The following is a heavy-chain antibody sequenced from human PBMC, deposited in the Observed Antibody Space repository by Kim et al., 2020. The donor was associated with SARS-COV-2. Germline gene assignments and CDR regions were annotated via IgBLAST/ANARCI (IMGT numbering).Heavy chain of an antibody. D-gene: IGHD3-16*01. J-gene: IGHJ4*02. CDR1: GGSFSGYY. CDR3: AHRSGGLSFSH. CDR2: ISNSGST. V-gene: IGHV4-34*01. Sequence: SETLSLTCAVYGGSFSGYYWSWIRQPPGKGLEWIGEISNSGSTNYNPSLKSRVTISVDTPKNQFSLKLSSVTAADTAVYYCAHRSGGLSFSHCGPPTLVT.